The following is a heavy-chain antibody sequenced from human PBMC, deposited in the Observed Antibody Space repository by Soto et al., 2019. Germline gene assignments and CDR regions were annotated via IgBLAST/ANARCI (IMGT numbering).Heavy chain of an antibody. V-gene: IGHV3-23*01. CDR2: ISGSGGST. CDR3: ARNCSSNSCINY. J-gene: IGHJ4*02. CDR1: GFTFTSYA. Sequence: GGSLRLSCAASGFTFTSYAMSWVRQAPGKGLEWVSAISGSGGSTYYADSVKGRFTISRDSSKNTLYLQMNSLRAEDTAVYYCARNCSSNSCINYWGQGTLVTVS. D-gene: IGHD2-2*01.